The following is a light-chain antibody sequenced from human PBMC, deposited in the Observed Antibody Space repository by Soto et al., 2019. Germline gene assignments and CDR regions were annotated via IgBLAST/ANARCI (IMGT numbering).Light chain of an antibody. CDR1: QSVSSNH. J-gene: IGKJ5*01. Sequence: ENVLTQSPGTLSLSPGERATLSCRASQSVSSNHLAWYQHKPGQAPRLLIYGASSRATGIPERFSGSGSGTDFTLTINRLEPEDFAVYYCQQYGSSPITFGQGTRLEIK. V-gene: IGKV3-20*01. CDR3: QQYGSSPIT. CDR2: GAS.